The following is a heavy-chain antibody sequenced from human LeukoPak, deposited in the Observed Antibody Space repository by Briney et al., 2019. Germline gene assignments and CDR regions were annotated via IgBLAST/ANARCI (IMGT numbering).Heavy chain of an antibody. V-gene: IGHV4-30-4*01. CDR3: ARDRGYSGYDKGIDY. CDR2: IYYSGST. CDR1: GGSISSGDYY. J-gene: IGHJ4*02. Sequence: SETLSLTCTVSGGSISSGDYYWSWIRQPPGKGLEWIGYIYYSGSTYCNPSLKSRVTISVDTSKNQFSLKLSSVTAADTAVYYCARDRGYSGYDKGIDYWGQGTLVTVSS. D-gene: IGHD5-12*01.